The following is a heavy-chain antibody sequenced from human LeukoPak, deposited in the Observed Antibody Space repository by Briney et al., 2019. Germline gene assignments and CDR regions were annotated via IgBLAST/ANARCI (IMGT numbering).Heavy chain of an antibody. D-gene: IGHD3-16*01. Sequence: GGSLRLSCAASGFTFSTYAMTWVRQDPGRRLEWISLISRSGDRTLYANSVKGRFTISRDTSKNTLFLQMNSLSSGDTGVYYCAKVLRVGSPEHLEEWGKGTLVTVSS. CDR3: AKVLRVGSPEHLEE. CDR2: ISRSGDRT. V-gene: IGHV3-23*01. J-gene: IGHJ1*01. CDR1: GFTFSTYA.